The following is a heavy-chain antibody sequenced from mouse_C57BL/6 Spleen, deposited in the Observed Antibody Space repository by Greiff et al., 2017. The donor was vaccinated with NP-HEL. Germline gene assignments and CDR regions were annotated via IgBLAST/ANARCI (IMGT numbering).Heavy chain of an antibody. CDR1: GYAFSSYC. V-gene: IGHV1-80*01. J-gene: IGHJ4*01. Sequence: VKLQESGAELVKPGASVKISCKASGYAFSSYCMNWVQQRPGKGLEWIGQIYTGDGDTNYNGTFKGKATLTADKSSSTAYMQLSSLTSEDSAVYFCARGPTMGYAMDYWGQGTSVTVSS. D-gene: IGHD2-10*01. CDR3: ARGPTMGYAMDY. CDR2: IYTGDGDT.